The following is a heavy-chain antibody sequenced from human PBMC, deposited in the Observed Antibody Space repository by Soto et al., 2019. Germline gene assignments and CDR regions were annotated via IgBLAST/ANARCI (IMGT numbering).Heavy chain of an antibody. CDR2: IYYSGST. CDR3: ARGNIMVRGVIYTYYYYMDV. D-gene: IGHD3-10*01. Sequence: SETLSLTCTVSGGSISSYYWSWIRQPPGKGLEWIGYIYYSGSTNYNPSLKSRATISVDTSKNQFSLKLSSVTAADTAVYYCARGNIMVRGVIYTYYYYMDVWGKGTTVTVSS. V-gene: IGHV4-59*01. J-gene: IGHJ6*03. CDR1: GGSISSYY.